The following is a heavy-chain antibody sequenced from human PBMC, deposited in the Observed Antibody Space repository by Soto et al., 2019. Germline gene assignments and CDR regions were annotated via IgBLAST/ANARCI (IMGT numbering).Heavy chain of an antibody. V-gene: IGHV3-30-3*01. D-gene: IGHD5-12*01. Sequence: QVQLVESGGGVVQPGRSLRLSCAASGFTFSSYAMHWVRQAPGKGLEWVAVISYDGSNKYYADSVKGRFTISRDNSKNTLYLQMNSLRAEDTAVYDCARDPGYGGYDMYFDYWGQGTLVTVSS. CDR2: ISYDGSNK. CDR3: ARDPGYGGYDMYFDY. J-gene: IGHJ4*02. CDR1: GFTFSSYA.